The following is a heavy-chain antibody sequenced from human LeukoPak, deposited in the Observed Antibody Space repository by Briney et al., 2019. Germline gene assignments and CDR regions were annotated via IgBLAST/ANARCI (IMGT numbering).Heavy chain of an antibody. Sequence: TGGSLRLSCAASGFTFSSYAMSWVRQAPGKGLEWVSAISGSGGSTYYADSVKGRFTISRDNSKNTLYLQLNSLRAEDTAVYYCAKYYDILTGYYEAYYHYYYMDVWGKGTTVTVSS. J-gene: IGHJ6*03. CDR2: ISGSGGST. D-gene: IGHD3-9*01. V-gene: IGHV3-23*01. CDR1: GFTFSSYA. CDR3: AKYYDILTGYYEAYYHYYYMDV.